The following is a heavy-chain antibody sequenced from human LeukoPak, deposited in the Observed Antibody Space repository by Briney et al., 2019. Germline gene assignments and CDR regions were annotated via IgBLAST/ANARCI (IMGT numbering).Heavy chain of an antibody. J-gene: IGHJ6*03. V-gene: IGHV3-7*01. Sequence: PGGSLRLSCAASGFTFSSYWMSWVRQAPGKGLEWVANIKQDGSEKYYVDSVKGRFTISRDNAKNSLYLQMNSLRAEDTAVYYCAREYMISVDYYYMDVWGKGTTVTVSS. D-gene: IGHD3-16*01. CDR1: GFTFSSYW. CDR3: AREYMISVDYYYMDV. CDR2: IKQDGSEK.